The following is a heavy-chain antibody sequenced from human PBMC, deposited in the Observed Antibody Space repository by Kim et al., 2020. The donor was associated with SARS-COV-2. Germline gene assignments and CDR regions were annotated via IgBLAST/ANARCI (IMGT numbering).Heavy chain of an antibody. CDR3: ARGPKNVGVNPYYYYYGMDV. V-gene: IGHV3-48*03. CDR2: ISSSGSTI. J-gene: IGHJ6*02. Sequence: GGSLRLSCAASGFTFSSYEMNWVRQAPGKGLEWVSYISSSGSTIYYADSVKGRFTISRDNAKNSLYLQMNSLRAEDTAVYYCARGPKNVGVNPYYYYYGMDVWGQGTTVTVSS. D-gene: IGHD3-16*01. CDR1: GFTFSSYE.